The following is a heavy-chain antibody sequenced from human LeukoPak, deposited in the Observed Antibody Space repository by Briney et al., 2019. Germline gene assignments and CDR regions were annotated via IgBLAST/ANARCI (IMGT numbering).Heavy chain of an antibody. J-gene: IGHJ2*01. Sequence: SETLSLTCTVSGGSISSGGYYWSWIRQPAGKGLEWIGRIYTSGSTNYNPSLKSRVTISVDTSKNQFSLKLSSVTAADTAVYYCAREIIVVVPAARGWYFDLWGRGTLVTVSS. D-gene: IGHD2-2*01. V-gene: IGHV4-61*02. CDR3: AREIIVVVPAARGWYFDL. CDR2: IYTSGST. CDR1: GGSISSGGYY.